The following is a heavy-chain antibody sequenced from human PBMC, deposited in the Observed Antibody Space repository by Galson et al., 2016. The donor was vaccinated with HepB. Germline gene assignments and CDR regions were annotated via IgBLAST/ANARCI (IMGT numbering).Heavy chain of an antibody. D-gene: IGHD3-10*01. CDR3: AKSGFFGELDK. CDR1: AGTFKNYA. V-gene: IGHV3-23*01. Sequence: SLRLSCAVSAGTFKNYAMNWVRQAPGKGLEWVAAISGSGGRTSYEDSVRGRFTISRDNSKNTLFLRMYSVGVEDTAVYFCAKSGFFGELDKWGQGTGVVVSS. CDR2: ISGSGGRT. J-gene: IGHJ4*02.